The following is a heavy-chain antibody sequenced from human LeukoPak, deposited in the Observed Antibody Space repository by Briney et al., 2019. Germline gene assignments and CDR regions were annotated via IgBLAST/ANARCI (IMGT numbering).Heavy chain of an antibody. V-gene: IGHV4-39*07. D-gene: IGHD3-10*01. CDR1: GGAITSSSYF. J-gene: IGHJ6*03. CDR2: IYYSGST. Sequence: PSETLSLTCTVSGGAITSSSYFWGWVRQPPGKGLEWIGSIYYSGSTYYNPSLKSAVTISVDTSKNHFSLKLSSVTAADTAVYYCARENRGKNCFYYYMDVWGKGTTVAVSS. CDR3: ARENRGKNCFYYYMDV.